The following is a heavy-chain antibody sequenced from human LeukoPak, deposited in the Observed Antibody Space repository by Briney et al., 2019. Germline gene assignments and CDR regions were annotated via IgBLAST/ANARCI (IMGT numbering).Heavy chain of an antibody. Sequence: ASVKVSCKASGYTFTGYYMHWVRQAPGQGLEWMGWINPSGGGTSYAQKFQGGVTMTRDTSTSTVYMELSSLRSEDTAVYYCARALYGGNFGYAFDIWGQGTMVIVSS. V-gene: IGHV1-46*01. CDR2: INPSGGGT. CDR1: GYTFTGYY. CDR3: ARALYGGNFGYAFDI. D-gene: IGHD4-23*01. J-gene: IGHJ3*02.